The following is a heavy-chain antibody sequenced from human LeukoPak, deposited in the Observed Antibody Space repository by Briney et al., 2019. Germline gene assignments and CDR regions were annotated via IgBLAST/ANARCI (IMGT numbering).Heavy chain of an antibody. Sequence: GGSLRLSCAASGFTFSSYAMSWVRQAPGKGREWVSAISGNGGSTYYADSVKGRFTIPRDNSKNTLHLQMNSPRAEDTAVYYCAKDYGNYAFDYWGQGTLVTVSS. CDR2: ISGNGGST. J-gene: IGHJ4*02. D-gene: IGHD4-11*01. CDR1: GFTFSSYA. CDR3: AKDYGNYAFDY. V-gene: IGHV3-23*01.